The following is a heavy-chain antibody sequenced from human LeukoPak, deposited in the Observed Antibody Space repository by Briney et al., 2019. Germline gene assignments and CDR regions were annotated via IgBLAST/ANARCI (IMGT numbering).Heavy chain of an antibody. Sequence: GESLKSSCKGSGYSFTSCWIGWMRQMPGKGLEWMGSIYPGDSDTRYSPSFQGQVTISADKSISTAYLQWSSLKASDTAMYYCAKQKAYGSGSYTWFDPWGQGTLVTASS. CDR1: GYSFTSCW. CDR3: AKQKAYGSGSYTWFDP. D-gene: IGHD3-10*01. V-gene: IGHV5-51*01. J-gene: IGHJ5*02. CDR2: IYPGDSDT.